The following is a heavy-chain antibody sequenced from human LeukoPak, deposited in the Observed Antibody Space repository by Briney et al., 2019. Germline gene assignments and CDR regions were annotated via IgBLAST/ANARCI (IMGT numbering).Heavy chain of an antibody. J-gene: IGHJ6*02. CDR1: GGSISSYY. V-gene: IGHV4-4*07. CDR3: ARGDPRSNYYYYGMDV. D-gene: IGHD5-24*01. Sequence: PSETLSLTCTVSGGSISSYYWSWIRQAAGKGLEWIGRIYTSGSTNYNPSLKSRVTMSVDTSKNQFSLKLSSVTAADTAVYYCARGDPRSNYYYYGMDVWGQGTTVTVSS. CDR2: IYTSGST.